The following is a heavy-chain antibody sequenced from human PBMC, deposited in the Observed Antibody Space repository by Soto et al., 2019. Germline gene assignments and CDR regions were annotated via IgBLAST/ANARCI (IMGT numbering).Heavy chain of an antibody. D-gene: IGHD3-10*01. CDR3: ALGFGELYGPYDY. Sequence: QVQLQESGPGLVKPSQTLSLTCPVSGGSISSGGYYWSWIRQHPGKGLEWIGYIYYSGSTYYYPSLKSRVTISVDSSKSQFALKLSSVTAADTAVYYCALGFGELYGPYDYWGQGTLVTVSS. J-gene: IGHJ4*02. V-gene: IGHV4-31*03. CDR1: GGSISSGGYY. CDR2: IYYSGST.